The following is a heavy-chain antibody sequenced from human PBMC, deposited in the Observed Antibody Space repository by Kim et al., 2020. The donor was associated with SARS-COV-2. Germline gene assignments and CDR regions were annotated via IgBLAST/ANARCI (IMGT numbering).Heavy chain of an antibody. CDR2: IYYSGST. J-gene: IGHJ6*01. V-gene: IGHV4-31*03. CDR3: ARDSVEMATIGYYYGMDV. D-gene: IGHD5-12*01. CDR1: GGSISSGGYY. Sequence: SETLSLTCTVSGGSISSGGYYWSWIRQHPGKGLEWIGYIYYSGSTYYNPSLKSRVTISVDTSKNQFSLKLSSVTAADTAVYYCARDSVEMATIGYYYGMDVWGQGITVTVSS.